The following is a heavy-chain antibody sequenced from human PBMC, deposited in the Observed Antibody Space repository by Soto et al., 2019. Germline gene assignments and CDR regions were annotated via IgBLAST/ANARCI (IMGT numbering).Heavy chain of an antibody. CDR2: IYYHGNP. CDR3: ARHDGFSSGWIFDY. D-gene: IGHD6-19*01. J-gene: IGHJ4*01. Sequence: RQPPGKTLEWIGTIYYHGNPYSNPSLKSRVPISVDTSNNQLSLKLRSVTAADTAVYYCARHDGFSSGWIFDYWGHGTLVTVS. V-gene: IGHV4-39*01.